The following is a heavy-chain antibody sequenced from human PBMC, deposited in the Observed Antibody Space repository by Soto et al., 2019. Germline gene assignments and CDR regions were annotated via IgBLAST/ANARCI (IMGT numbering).Heavy chain of an antibody. V-gene: IGHV4-59*12. J-gene: IGHJ6*02. CDR1: GGSISSYY. CDR2: IYYSGST. CDR3: ARDAVRYGMDV. Sequence: QVQLQESGPGLVKPSETLSLTCTVSGGSISSYYWSWIRQPPGKGLEWIGYIYYSGSTNYNPSLKRRVTISVDTSKNQFSLKLSSVTAADTAVYYCARDAVRYGMDVWGQGTTVTVSS.